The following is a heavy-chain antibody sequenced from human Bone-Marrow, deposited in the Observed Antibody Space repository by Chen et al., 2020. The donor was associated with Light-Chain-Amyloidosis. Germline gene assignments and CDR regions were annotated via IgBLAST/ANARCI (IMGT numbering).Heavy chain of an antibody. Sequence: EVQLLESGGGLVQPGGSLRLACAASGFTFSSYAMSLVRQAPGKGLGWVAAISGSGGSTYYADSVKGRFTISRDNSKNTLYLQMNSLRAEDTAVYYCAKKLRGVAVIDAFDIWGQGTMVTVSS. CDR3: AKKLRGVAVIDAFDI. D-gene: IGHD3-3*01. J-gene: IGHJ3*02. CDR1: GFTFSSYA. V-gene: IGHV3-23*01. CDR2: ISGSGGST.